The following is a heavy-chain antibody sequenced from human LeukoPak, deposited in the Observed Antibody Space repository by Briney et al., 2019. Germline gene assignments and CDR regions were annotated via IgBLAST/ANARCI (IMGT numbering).Heavy chain of an antibody. CDR2: ISYAGNNQ. D-gene: IGHD5-18*01. CDR3: AKDRLAQSGNSYGYDYFDY. V-gene: IGHV3-30*18. CDR1: GFTFSSYG. Sequence: PGGSLRLSCAASGFTFSSYGMHWVRQAPGKGLERVAAISYAGNNQFYEDSVKGRFTISRDNSKNTLYLQMNSPQPENTAVYFCAKDRLAQSGNSYGYDYFDYWGQGTLVTVSS. J-gene: IGHJ4*02.